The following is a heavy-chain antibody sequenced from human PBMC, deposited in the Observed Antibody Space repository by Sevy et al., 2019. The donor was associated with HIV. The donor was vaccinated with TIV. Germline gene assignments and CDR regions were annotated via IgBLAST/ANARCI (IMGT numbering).Heavy chain of an antibody. Sequence: GGSLRLSCAASGFTFSTYWMSWVRQAPGKGLEWVANIKKDGSEKYYVDSVKGRFTISRDNAKKLLYLQMNSLRVEDTALYYCARDCSSSSCLWGLDVWGQGPRSPSP. D-gene: IGHD2-15*01. J-gene: IGHJ6*02. CDR3: ARDCSSSSCLWGLDV. CDR1: GFTFSTYW. CDR2: IKKDGSEK. V-gene: IGHV3-7*03.